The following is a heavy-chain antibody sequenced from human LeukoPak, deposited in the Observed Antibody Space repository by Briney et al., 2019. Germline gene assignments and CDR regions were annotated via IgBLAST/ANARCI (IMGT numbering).Heavy chain of an antibody. Sequence: SETLSLTCTVSGGSISSYYWSRIRQPAGKGLEWIGRIYTSGSTNYNPSLKSRVTMSVDTSKNQFSLKLSSVTAADTAVYYCARENVCLYYYYYYYMDVWGKGTTVTISS. CDR3: ARENVCLYYYYYYYMDV. J-gene: IGHJ6*03. CDR2: IYTSGST. D-gene: IGHD3-16*01. CDR1: GGSISSYY. V-gene: IGHV4-4*07.